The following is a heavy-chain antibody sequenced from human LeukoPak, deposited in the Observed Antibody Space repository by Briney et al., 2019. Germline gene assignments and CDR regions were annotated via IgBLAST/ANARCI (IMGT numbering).Heavy chain of an antibody. Sequence: GSLRLSCAASGFTYSNYAMTWVRQAQGKGLEWVSGISGKGDITYYADSVKGRFTISRDNSKNMLFLQMNSLRAEDTAVYYCAKDLLFSITYYGGVAYWGQGTLVTVSS. J-gene: IGHJ4*02. V-gene: IGHV3-23*01. D-gene: IGHD1-26*01. CDR3: AKDLLFSITYYGGVAY. CDR1: GFTYSNYA. CDR2: ISGKGDIT.